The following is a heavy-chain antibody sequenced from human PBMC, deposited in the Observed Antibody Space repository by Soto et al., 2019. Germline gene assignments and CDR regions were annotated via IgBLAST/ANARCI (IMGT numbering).Heavy chain of an antibody. J-gene: IGHJ6*02. CDR2: IYYSGRT. Sequence: SETLSLTCTVSGGSISSGGYYWSWIRQHPGKGLEWIGYIYYSGRTYYNPSLKSRVTISVDTSKNQFSLKLSSVTAADTAVYYGASAHLRFLEWLAPHYYYDSMNVWGQETTVTVSS. CDR3: ASAHLRFLEWLAPHYYYDSMNV. CDR1: GGSISSGGYY. V-gene: IGHV4-31*03. D-gene: IGHD3-3*01.